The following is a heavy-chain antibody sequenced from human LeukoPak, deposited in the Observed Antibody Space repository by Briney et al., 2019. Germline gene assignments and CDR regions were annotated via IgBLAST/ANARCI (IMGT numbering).Heavy chain of an antibody. V-gene: IGHV1-46*01. J-gene: IGHJ5*02. CDR2: INPSGGST. CDR1: RCTFTSYH. CDR3: ARDHGIAAQYNWFDP. Sequence: AAVTVSCKSSRCTFTSYHMHEVRPPPGRGVERVGIINPSGGSTSYAQKFQGRVTMTRDTSTSTVYMELSSLRSEDTAVYYCARDHGIAAQYNWFDPWGQGTLVTVSS. D-gene: IGHD6-6*01.